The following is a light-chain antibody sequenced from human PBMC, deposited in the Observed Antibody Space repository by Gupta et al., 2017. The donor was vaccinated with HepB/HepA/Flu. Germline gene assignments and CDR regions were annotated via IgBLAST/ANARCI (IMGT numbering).Light chain of an antibody. CDR1: QSVLYSSNNKNY. CDR3: QQYYRSPPTT. Sequence: DIVMTQSPDSLAVSLGERATINCKSSQSVLYSSNNKNYLAWYQQKPGQPPKLLIYWASTRESGVPDRFSGSGSGTDFTLTVSRLQAEDVAVYYCQQYYRSPPTTFGQGTKLAIK. V-gene: IGKV4-1*01. CDR2: WAS. J-gene: IGKJ2*01.